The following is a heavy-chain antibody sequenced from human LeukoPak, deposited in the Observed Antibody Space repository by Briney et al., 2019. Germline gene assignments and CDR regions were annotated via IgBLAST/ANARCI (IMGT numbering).Heavy chain of an antibody. D-gene: IGHD1-26*01. CDR1: GFTVSNSY. Sequence: GGSLRLSCAASGFTVSNSYMSWVRQAPGKGLEWVSVISSGGNTYYADSVKGRFTISRDNSKNTLYLQMNSLRAEDTAVYYCARDGVIVGAKAYWGQGTLVTVSS. CDR2: ISSGGNT. V-gene: IGHV3-53*01. CDR3: ARDGVIVGAKAY. J-gene: IGHJ4*02.